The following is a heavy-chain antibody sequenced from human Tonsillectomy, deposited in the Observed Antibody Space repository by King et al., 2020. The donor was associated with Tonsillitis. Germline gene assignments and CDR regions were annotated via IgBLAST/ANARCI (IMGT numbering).Heavy chain of an antibody. Sequence: LVQSGAEVKKPGGSLKLSCKGSGYTFTSYWIGWVRQVPGKGLEWMGSIYPRDSDARYSPSFEGQVTISADKSNRTAYLQWSSLKASDSAMYYCARRQGIEVVGTSDALDIWGQGTLVTVPS. V-gene: IGHV5-51*03. D-gene: IGHD6-13*01. J-gene: IGHJ3*02. CDR3: ARRQGIEVVGTSDALDI. CDR1: GYTFTSYW. CDR2: IYPRDSDA.